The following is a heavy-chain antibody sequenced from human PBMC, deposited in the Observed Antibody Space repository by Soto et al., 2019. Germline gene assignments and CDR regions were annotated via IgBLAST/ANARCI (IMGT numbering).Heavy chain of an antibody. CDR1: GYSFTSFP. J-gene: IGHJ4*02. Sequence: QVQLVQSGAEVKKPGASLKVSCKASGYSFTSFPIHWVRQAPGQGLECMGWINAANGYTRYSQKFQGRVTITRDTSATTAYMDLSSLTSEDTAVYYCARGGGLDDWGQGTLITVSS. D-gene: IGHD3-10*01. V-gene: IGHV1-3*01. CDR3: ARGGGLDD. CDR2: INAANGYT.